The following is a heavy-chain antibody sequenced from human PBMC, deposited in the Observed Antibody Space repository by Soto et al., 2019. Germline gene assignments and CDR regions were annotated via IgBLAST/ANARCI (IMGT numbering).Heavy chain of an antibody. CDR2: ISGSGGST. CDR3: AKGGYCSGGSCYSGRHDAFDI. CDR1: GFTFSSYA. Sequence: EVQLLESGGGLVQPGGSLRLSCAASGFTFSSYAMSWVRQAPGKGLEWVSAISGSGGSTYYADSVKGRFTISRDNSKNTRYLQMNSLRAEDTAVYYCAKGGYCSGGSCYSGRHDAFDIWGQGTMVTVSS. J-gene: IGHJ3*02. D-gene: IGHD2-15*01. V-gene: IGHV3-23*01.